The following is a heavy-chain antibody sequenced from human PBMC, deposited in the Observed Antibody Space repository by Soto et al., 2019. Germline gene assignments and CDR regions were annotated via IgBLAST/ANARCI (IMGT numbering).Heavy chain of an antibody. J-gene: IGHJ4*02. CDR2: INPNGGST. CDR1: GDTFTSYY. V-gene: IGHV1-46*01. Sequence: ASVKVSCKAPGDTFTSYYMHWVRQAPGHGLEWMGVINPNGGSTRFAQKFQGRATISIDTSANQFSLKLTSVTAADTAIYYCARLPSRHWVDYWGRGTLVTVSS. D-gene: IGHD3-16*01. CDR3: ARLPSRHWVDY.